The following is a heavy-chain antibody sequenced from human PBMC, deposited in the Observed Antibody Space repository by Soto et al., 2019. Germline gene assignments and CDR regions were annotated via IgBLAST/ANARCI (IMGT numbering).Heavy chain of an antibody. CDR3: AKVRIGQQLFTFDY. Sequence: VGSLRLSCAASGFTFSSYAMSWVRQAPGKGLEWVSAISGSGGSTYYADSVKGRFTISRDNSKNTLYLQMNSLRAEDTAVYYCAKVRIGQQLFTFDYWGQGTLVTVSS. D-gene: IGHD6-13*01. CDR1: GFTFSSYA. CDR2: ISGSGGST. J-gene: IGHJ4*02. V-gene: IGHV3-23*01.